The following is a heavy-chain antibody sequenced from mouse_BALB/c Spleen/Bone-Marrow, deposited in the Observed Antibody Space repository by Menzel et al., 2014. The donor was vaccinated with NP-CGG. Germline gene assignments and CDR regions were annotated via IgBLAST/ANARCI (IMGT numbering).Heavy chain of an antibody. J-gene: IGHJ3*01. CDR1: GFSLTSYG. V-gene: IGHV2-2*02. CDR2: IWSGGST. Sequence: VHLVESGPGLVQPSQSLSITCTVSGFSLTSYGVHWVRQSPGKGLEWLGVIWSGGSTDYNAAFISRLSISKDNSTSQVFFKMNSLQANDTAIYYCARNSGGFAYWGQGTLVTVSA. CDR3: ARNSGGFAY.